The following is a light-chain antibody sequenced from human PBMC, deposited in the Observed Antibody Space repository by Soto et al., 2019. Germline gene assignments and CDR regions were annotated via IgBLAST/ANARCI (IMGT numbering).Light chain of an antibody. CDR2: RAS. CDR1: QSVDSRF. Sequence: EIVLTQSPGSLSLSPGERATLSCRASQSVDSRFFAWYQQRPGQAPRLLIYRASRRATGIPDRFTGSGSGTEFTLTISGLEPEDFALYYCQQYDSSVTFGLGTKVEIK. V-gene: IGKV3-20*01. J-gene: IGKJ1*01. CDR3: QQYDSSVT.